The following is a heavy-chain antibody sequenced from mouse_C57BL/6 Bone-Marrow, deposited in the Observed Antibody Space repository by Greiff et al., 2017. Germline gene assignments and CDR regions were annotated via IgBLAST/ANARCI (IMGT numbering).Heavy chain of an antibody. J-gene: IGHJ1*03. Sequence: DVKLVESGPGMVKPSQSLSLTCTVTGYSITSGYDWHWIRHFPGNKLEWMGYISYSGSTNYNPSLKSRISITHDTSKNHFFLKLNSVTTEDTATYYCARVGSSWYFDVWGTGTTVTVSS. V-gene: IGHV3-1*01. D-gene: IGHD1-1*01. CDR2: ISYSGST. CDR3: ARVGSSWYFDV. CDR1: GYSITSGYD.